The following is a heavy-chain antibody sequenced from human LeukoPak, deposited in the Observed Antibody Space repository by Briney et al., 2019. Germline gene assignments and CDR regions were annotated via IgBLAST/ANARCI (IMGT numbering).Heavy chain of an antibody. CDR2: IVVGSGNT. CDR3: AASPDYYDSSGYSYYFDY. V-gene: IGHV1-58*01. CDR1: GFTFTSSA. Sequence: SVKVSCKASGFTFTSSAVQWVRQARGQRLEWIGWIVVGSGNTNYAQKFQERVTITRDMSTSTACMELSSLRSEDTAVYYCAASPDYYDSSGYSYYFDYWGQGTLVTVSS. J-gene: IGHJ4*02. D-gene: IGHD3-22*01.